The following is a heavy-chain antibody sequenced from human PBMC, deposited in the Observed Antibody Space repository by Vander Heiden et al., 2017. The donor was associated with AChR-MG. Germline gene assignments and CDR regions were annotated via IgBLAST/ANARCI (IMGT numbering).Heavy chain of an antibody. V-gene: IGHV3-23*01. D-gene: IGHD4-17*01. CDR2: ISGRGGST. Sequence: EVQLMESGGGLLQPGRSLGISFTASGFTFRSHAMGWVRQARGKGMEWVSAISGRGGSTDYADSVKCRCTIYMDNSKNTLYLQMNSLRAEDTAGDYCVKELVDYGCNPLHYWGQGTLVTVSS. CDR1: GFTFRSHA. J-gene: IGHJ4*02. CDR3: VKELVDYGCNPLHY.